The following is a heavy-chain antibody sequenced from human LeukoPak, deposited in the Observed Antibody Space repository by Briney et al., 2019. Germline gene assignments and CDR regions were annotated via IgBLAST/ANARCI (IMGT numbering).Heavy chain of an antibody. Sequence: PGGSLRLSCLASGFSFEDYAMHWVRQAPGKGLEWVSYISWNSDNIGYADSVKGRFTISRDNAKSSLYLQMNSLRTEDTAFYYCAKDLYRRYGSGTYYPSWGQGTLVTVSS. CDR3: AKDLYRRYGSGTYYPS. J-gene: IGHJ5*02. CDR1: GFSFEDYA. V-gene: IGHV3-9*01. CDR2: ISWNSDNI. D-gene: IGHD3-10*01.